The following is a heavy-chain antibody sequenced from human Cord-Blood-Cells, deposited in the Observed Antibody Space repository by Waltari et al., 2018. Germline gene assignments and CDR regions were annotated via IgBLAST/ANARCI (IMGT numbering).Heavy chain of an antibody. CDR3: AREGIEWEPFDAFDI. J-gene: IGHJ3*02. V-gene: IGHV1-2*04. D-gene: IGHD6-13*01. CDR2: INPNSGGT. Sequence: QVQLVQSGAEVKKPGASVKVSCQACGYTFTGSSIHWVRQAPGQGLEWMGWINPNSGGTNYAQKFQGWVTMTRDTSISTAYMELSRLRSDDTAVYYCAREGIEWEPFDAFDIWGQGTMVTVSS. CDR1: GYTFTGSS.